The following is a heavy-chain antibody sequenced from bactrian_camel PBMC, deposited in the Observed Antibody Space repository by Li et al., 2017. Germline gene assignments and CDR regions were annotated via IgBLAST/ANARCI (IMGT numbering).Heavy chain of an antibody. D-gene: IGHD1*01. CDR3: VTSDYP. Sequence: HVQLVESGGGSVQAGGSLRLSCSASDSVYNSESHCMAWFRQAPGKEREGVAAACYGGPPEYADSVKGRFAISRDDAKNTALQMNSLESDDTAVYYCVTSDYPWGQGTQVTVS. J-gene: IGHJ6*01. V-gene: IGHV3S53*01. CDR2: ACYGGPP. CDR1: DSVYNSESHC.